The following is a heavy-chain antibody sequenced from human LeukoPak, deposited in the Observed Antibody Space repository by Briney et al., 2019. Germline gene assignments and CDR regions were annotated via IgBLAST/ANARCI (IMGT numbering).Heavy chain of an antibody. Sequence: SLRLSCTASGFTFGDYAMSWVRQAPGKGLEWVGFIRSNAYGGTTEYAASVKVRFTISRDNSKSIAYLQMNSLKTEDTAVYYCTRGGLRVVVTAIPSYMDVWGKGTTVTVSS. CDR3: TRGGLRVVVTAIPSYMDV. CDR2: IRSNAYGGTT. D-gene: IGHD2-21*02. J-gene: IGHJ6*03. CDR1: GFTFGDYA. V-gene: IGHV3-49*04.